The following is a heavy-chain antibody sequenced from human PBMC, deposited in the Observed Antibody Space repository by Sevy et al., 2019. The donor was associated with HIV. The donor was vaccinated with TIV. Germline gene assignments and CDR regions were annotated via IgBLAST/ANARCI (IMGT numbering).Heavy chain of an antibody. CDR2: IRYDGSNK. CDR3: AKAEYQLLWEGYFDY. J-gene: IGHJ4*02. D-gene: IGHD2-2*01. Sequence: GGSLRLSCAASGFTFSSYGMHWVRQAPGKGLEWVAFIRYDGSNKYYADSVKGRFTISRDNSKNTLYLQMNSLRAEDTAVYYCAKAEYQLLWEGYFDYWGQGTLVTVSS. V-gene: IGHV3-30*02. CDR1: GFTFSSYG.